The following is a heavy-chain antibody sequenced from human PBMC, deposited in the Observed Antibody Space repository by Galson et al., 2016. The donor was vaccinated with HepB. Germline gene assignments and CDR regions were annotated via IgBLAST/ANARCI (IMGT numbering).Heavy chain of an antibody. CDR1: GFTFSTYD. D-gene: IGHD6-13*01. Sequence: SLRLSCAASGFTFSTYDMHWVRQASRKGLEWVSAIGSAGDTYYAGSVKGRFTISRDNAKDSISLQMNSVRVGDTAVYYCARSGRGQQLNFDYWGQGTLVTVSS. J-gene: IGHJ4*02. CDR2: IGSAGDT. CDR3: ARSGRGQQLNFDY. V-gene: IGHV3-13*04.